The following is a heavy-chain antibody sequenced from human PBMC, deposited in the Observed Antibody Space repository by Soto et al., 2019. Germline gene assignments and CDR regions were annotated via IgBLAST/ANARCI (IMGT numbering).Heavy chain of an antibody. CDR1: GDSVSKYY. J-gene: IGHJ5*02. CDR3: ARSPAYGDYANLDT. CDR2: IHSTRSP. D-gene: IGHD4-17*01. V-gene: IGHV4-4*07. Sequence: SETLALTSTVSGDSVSKYYWNWIRQPAGKGLEWIGRIHSTRSPNYNPSLKSRVTMSVDTSKNQFSLKLNLTSVTAADTAAYYCARSPAYGDYANLDTWGQGTLVTVSS.